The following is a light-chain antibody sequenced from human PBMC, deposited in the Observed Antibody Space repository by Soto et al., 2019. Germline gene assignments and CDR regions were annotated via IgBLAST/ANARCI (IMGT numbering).Light chain of an antibody. Sequence: QSVLTHPPSASGSPGQSVTISCTGTSSDVGGYDCVSWYQQHPGKAPKLMIYEVSKRPSGVPDRFSGSKSGNMASLTVSGLQAEDEADYYCSSYAGSNNFVFGTGTKVTVL. CDR2: EVS. V-gene: IGLV2-8*01. CDR1: SSDVGGYDC. J-gene: IGLJ1*01. CDR3: SSYAGSNNFV.